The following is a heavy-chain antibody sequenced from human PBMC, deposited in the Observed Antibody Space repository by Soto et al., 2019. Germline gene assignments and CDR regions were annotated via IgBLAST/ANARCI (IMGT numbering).Heavy chain of an antibody. D-gene: IGHD3-10*01. Sequence: QVQLVQSGAEVKKPGASVKVSCKASGYTFTGYYMHWVRQAPGQGLEWMGWINPNSGGTNYAQKLQGWVTMTRDTSINTAYMELSRLRSDDTDVYYCERDYYGSGSYYNETWFDPWGQGTLVTVSS. J-gene: IGHJ5*02. V-gene: IGHV1-2*04. CDR2: INPNSGGT. CDR1: GYTFTGYY. CDR3: ERDYYGSGSYYNETWFDP.